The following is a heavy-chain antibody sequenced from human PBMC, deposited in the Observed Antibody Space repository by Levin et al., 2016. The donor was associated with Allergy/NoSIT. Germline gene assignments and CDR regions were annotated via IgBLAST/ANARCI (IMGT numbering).Heavy chain of an antibody. CDR1: GFTFSNYA. D-gene: IGHD2-21*02. CDR2: ISGTSGTI. J-gene: IGHJ4*02. CDR3: AKDGHPQHVAMVTASSFALDS. Sequence: GESLKISCAASGFTFSNYAMSWVRQAPGKGLEWVSVISGTSGTIHYADSVKGRFTISRDNSKDTLYLQMNSLRAEDTAIYYCAKDGHPQHVAMVTASSFALDSWGQGTLVTVSS. V-gene: IGHV3-23*01.